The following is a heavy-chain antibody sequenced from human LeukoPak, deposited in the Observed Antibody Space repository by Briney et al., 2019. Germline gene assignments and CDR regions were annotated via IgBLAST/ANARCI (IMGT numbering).Heavy chain of an antibody. Sequence: GGSLRLSCAASGFTFSISWMSWVRQAPGKGLEWVANIKQGGSEKDYVDSVKGQFIISRDNAKNSLYLQVNSLRAEDTVVYYCARGRKWSSTYYDFWSGYYPDYFDYWGQGTLVTVSS. V-gene: IGHV3-7*01. J-gene: IGHJ4*02. CDR3: ARGRKWSSTYYDFWSGYYPDYFDY. CDR2: IKQGGSEK. CDR1: GFTFSISW. D-gene: IGHD3-3*01.